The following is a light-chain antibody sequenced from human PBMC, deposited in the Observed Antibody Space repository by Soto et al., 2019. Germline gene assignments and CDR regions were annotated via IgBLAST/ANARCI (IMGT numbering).Light chain of an antibody. J-gene: IGKJ3*01. CDR2: DAA. CDR3: QQTSSAPFT. V-gene: IGKV1-5*01. CDR1: QTISSW. Sequence: DIQMTQSPSTLSGSVGDRVTITCRASQTISSWLAWYQQKPGKAPKLLMFDAASLQSGVPSRFSGSGSRTDFTLTITSLQPEDFATYYCQQTSSAPFTFGPGTKVDIK.